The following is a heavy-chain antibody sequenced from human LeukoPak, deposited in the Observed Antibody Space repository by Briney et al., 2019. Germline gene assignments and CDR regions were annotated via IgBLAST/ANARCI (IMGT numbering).Heavy chain of an antibody. CDR3: ARLLDSSGYYGYYFDY. CDR2: ISAYNGNT. D-gene: IGHD3-22*01. CDR1: GYTFTSYA. Sequence: GASVKVSCKASGYTFTSYAISWVRQAPGQGLEWMGWISAYNGNTNYAQKLQGRVTMTTDTSTSTAYMELRSLRSEDTAVYYCARLLDSSGYYGYYFDYWGQGTLVTVSS. V-gene: IGHV1-18*01. J-gene: IGHJ4*02.